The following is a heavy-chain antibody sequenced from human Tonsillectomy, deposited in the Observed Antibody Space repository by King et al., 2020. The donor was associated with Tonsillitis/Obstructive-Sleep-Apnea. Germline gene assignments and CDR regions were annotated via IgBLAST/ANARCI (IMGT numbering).Heavy chain of an antibody. V-gene: IGHV4-34*01. CDR3: ARDGSGSSHYNYCYMDV. CDR2: INHSGST. D-gene: IGHD3-10*01. J-gene: IGHJ6*03. CDR1: GGSFSGYY. Sequence: VQLQQWGAGLLKPSETLSLTCAVYGGSFSGYYWSWIRQPPGKGLEWIGKINHSGSTNYNPSLKSRVTISVATSKNQFSLKLSSVTASDTAVYYCARDGSGSSHYNYCYMDVWDKGATVTVSS.